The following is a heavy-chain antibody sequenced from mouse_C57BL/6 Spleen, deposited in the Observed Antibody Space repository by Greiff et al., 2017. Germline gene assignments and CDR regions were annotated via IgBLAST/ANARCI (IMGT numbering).Heavy chain of an antibody. CDR1: GYTFTDYN. J-gene: IGHJ1*03. CDR2: INPNNGGT. D-gene: IGHD1-1*01. CDR3: AREVYGSSYRYFDV. V-gene: IGHV1-18*01. Sequence: VQLKQSGPELVKPGASVKIPCKASGYTFTDYNMDWVKQSHGKSLEWIGDINPNNGGTIYNQKFKGKATLTVDKSSSTAYMELRSLTSEDTAVYYCAREVYGSSYRYFDVWGTGTTVTVSS.